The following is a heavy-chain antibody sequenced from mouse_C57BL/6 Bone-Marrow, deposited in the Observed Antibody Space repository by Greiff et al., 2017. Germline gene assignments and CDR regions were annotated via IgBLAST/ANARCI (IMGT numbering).Heavy chain of an antibody. V-gene: IGHV14-4*01. Sequence: VQLQQSGAELVRPGASVKLSCTASGFNIKDDYMHWVKQSTEQGLAWIGWIDPDNGDTEYASKFQGKATISADTSSNTAYLQLSRLTSEDTAVYYCTTYATTIAYYFDYWGQGTTLTVSS. CDR2: IDPDNGDT. J-gene: IGHJ2*01. D-gene: IGHD1-1*01. CDR3: TTYATTIAYYFDY. CDR1: GFNIKDDY.